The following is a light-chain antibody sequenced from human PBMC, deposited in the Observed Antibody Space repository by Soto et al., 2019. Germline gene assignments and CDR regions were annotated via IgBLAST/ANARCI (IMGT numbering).Light chain of an antibody. J-gene: IGLJ2*01. CDR2: DNT. V-gene: IGLV1-51*01. Sequence: QSVLTQPPSVSAAPGQRVTISCSGSSSNIGNNYVSWYQQLPGTAPKLLIYDNTKRPSVIPDRFSGSKSGTSATLGITGLQTGDEADYYCGTWDDSLSAVFGGGTKVTVL. CDR1: SSNIGNNY. CDR3: GTWDDSLSAV.